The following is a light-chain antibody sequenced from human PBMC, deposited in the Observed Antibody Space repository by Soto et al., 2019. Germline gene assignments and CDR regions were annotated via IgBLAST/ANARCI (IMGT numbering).Light chain of an antibody. CDR2: WAS. Sequence: DIVMTQSPDSLAVSLGERATINCKSSQSVLYSSNNKNYLAWYQQKPGQPPKLLIYWASTRESVVPDRFSGSGSETDFTLTISSLQAEDVAVYYCQQYYNKVTFGQGTRLEIK. J-gene: IGKJ5*01. CDR3: QQYYNKVT. V-gene: IGKV4-1*01. CDR1: QSVLYSSNNKNY.